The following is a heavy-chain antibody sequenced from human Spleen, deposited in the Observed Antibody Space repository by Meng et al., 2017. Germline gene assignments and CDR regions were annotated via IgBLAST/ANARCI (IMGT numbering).Heavy chain of an antibody. Sequence: QFHVQASGPALVNPSGPLSLTCAVSGGPISISNGWTWVRLPPGKGLEWIGESYPSGSTNYNPSLKSRVTISVDKSKNQFSLKLSSVTAADTAVYYCAKVHSNSPYFDYWGQGTLVTVSS. CDR2: SYPSGST. V-gene: IGHV4-4*02. J-gene: IGHJ4*02. D-gene: IGHD6-6*01. CDR1: GGPISISNG. CDR3: AKVHSNSPYFDY.